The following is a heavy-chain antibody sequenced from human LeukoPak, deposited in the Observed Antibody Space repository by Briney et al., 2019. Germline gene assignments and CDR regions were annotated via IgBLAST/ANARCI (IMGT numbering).Heavy chain of an antibody. CDR1: GYSITSDYY. CDR3: ARDSGSHYYGSGSDFNWFDP. Sequence: SETLSLTCAVSGYSITSDYYWGWIRQPPGKGLEWVGNIYHSGSTYYNPSLKSRVTISVDTSKNQFSLKLSSVTAADTAVYYCARDSGSHYYGSGSDFNWFDPWGQGTLVTVSS. CDR2: IYHSGST. V-gene: IGHV4-38-2*02. D-gene: IGHD3-10*01. J-gene: IGHJ5*02.